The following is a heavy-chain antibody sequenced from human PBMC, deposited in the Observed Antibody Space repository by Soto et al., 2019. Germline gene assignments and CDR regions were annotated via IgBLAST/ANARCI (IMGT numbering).Heavy chain of an antibody. CDR3: AREVSSFGSNHFDS. CDR1: GTSIRGYY. V-gene: IGHV4-59*01. J-gene: IGHJ4*02. Sequence: SETLSLTCSVSGTSIRGYYWTWIRQPPGKGLEWIGYIYYTGTTKYNPSLKSRFTISIDTSKNQFSLRLNSVTAADTAVYCCAREVSSFGSNHFDSWGQGALVTVSS. CDR2: IYYTGTT. D-gene: IGHD3-10*01.